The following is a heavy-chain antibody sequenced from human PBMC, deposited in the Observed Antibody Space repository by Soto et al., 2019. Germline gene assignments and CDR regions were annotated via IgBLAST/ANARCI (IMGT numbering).Heavy chain of an antibody. Sequence: QVQLQESGPGLVKPSETLSLTCSVSGGSISSYYWSWLRQPAGKGLEWIGRIQGSGNTNYNPSLKGRVTMSGDTSKNQFSLKLSSVTAADTALYYCARSGGSFNFDYWGQGTLVTVSS. CDR3: ARSGGSFNFDY. D-gene: IGHD1-26*01. CDR1: GGSISSYY. J-gene: IGHJ4*02. CDR2: IQGSGNT. V-gene: IGHV4-4*07.